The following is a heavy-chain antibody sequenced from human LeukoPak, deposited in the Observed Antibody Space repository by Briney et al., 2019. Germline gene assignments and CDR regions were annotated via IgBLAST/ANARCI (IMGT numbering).Heavy chain of an antibody. CDR2: IYSGGST. D-gene: IGHD2-2*01. J-gene: IGHJ3*02. CDR1: GFTVSSNY. V-gene: IGHV3-53*01. CDR3: AKDGCSSTSCYS. Sequence: PGGSLRLSCAASGFTVSSNYMSWVRQAPGKGLEWVSLIYSGGSTYYADSVKGRFTISRDNSKNTLYLQMNSLRAEDTAVYYCAKDGCSSTSCYSWGQGSMVTVSS.